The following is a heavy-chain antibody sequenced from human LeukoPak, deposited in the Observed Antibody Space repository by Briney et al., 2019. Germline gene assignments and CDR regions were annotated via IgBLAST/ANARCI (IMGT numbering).Heavy chain of an antibody. D-gene: IGHD6-19*01. CDR1: GFTFSSYA. J-gene: IGHJ4*02. CDR3: AKGEFGWYPRGLFDY. Sequence: GGSLRLSCAASGFTFSSYAMSWVRQAPGKGLEWVSAISGSGGSTYYADSVKGRFTISRDNSKNTLYLQVNSLRAEDTAVYYCAKGEFGWYPRGLFDYWGQGTLVTVSS. CDR2: ISGSGGST. V-gene: IGHV3-23*01.